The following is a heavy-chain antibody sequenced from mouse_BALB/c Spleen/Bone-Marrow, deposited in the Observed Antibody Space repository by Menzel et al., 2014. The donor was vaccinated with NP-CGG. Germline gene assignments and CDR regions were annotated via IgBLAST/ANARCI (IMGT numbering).Heavy chain of an antibody. CDR2: INPGSSTI. V-gene: IGHV4-2*02. Sequence: EVMLVESGGGLVQPGGSLILSCAASGFDFSRYWMSWARQAPGKGQEWIGEINPGSSTINYTPSLKDKFIISRDNAKKTLYLQINKVRSEDTALYYCARLGYCGHFAYWGQGTTLTVSS. CDR1: GFDFSRYW. CDR3: ARLGYCGHFAY. J-gene: IGHJ2*01.